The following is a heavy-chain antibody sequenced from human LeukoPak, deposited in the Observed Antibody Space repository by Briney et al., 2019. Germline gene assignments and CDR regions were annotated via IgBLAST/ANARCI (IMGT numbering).Heavy chain of an antibody. CDR1: GYTFTSCG. D-gene: IGHD3-10*01. CDR3: ARFVYGSGSVYYYYMDV. Sequence: ASVKVSCKASGYTFTSCGISWVRQAPGQGLEWMGWISAYNGNTNYAQKLQGRVTMTTDTSTSTAYMELRSLRSDDTAVYYCARFVYGSGSVYYYYMDVWGKGTTVTISS. V-gene: IGHV1-18*01. CDR2: ISAYNGNT. J-gene: IGHJ6*03.